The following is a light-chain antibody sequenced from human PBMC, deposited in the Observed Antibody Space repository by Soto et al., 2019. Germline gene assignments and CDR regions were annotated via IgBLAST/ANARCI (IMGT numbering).Light chain of an antibody. CDR3: QQLSHWPFT. CDR2: DAS. V-gene: IGKV3-11*01. Sequence: EIVLTQSPATLSLSPGERATLSCRASQSVGSYLAWYQQKPGQAPRLLIYDASKRATGIAARFSGGGSGTDFTLTISSLEPEDFALYYCQQLSHWPFTFGPGTKVDIK. J-gene: IGKJ3*01. CDR1: QSVGSY.